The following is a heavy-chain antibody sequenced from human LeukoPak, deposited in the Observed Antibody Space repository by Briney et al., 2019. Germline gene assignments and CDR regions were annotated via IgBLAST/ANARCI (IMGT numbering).Heavy chain of an antibody. CDR3: ARHRGSVAGPFDY. Sequence: SETLSLTCAVSGYSISSGYYWGWIRQPPGKGLEWIGSIYHSGSTHYNPSLKRRVTISVDTSKNQFSLKLSSVTAADTAVYYCARHRGSVAGPFDYWGQGTLVTVSS. J-gene: IGHJ4*02. CDR1: GYSISSGYY. D-gene: IGHD6-19*01. V-gene: IGHV4-38-2*01. CDR2: IYHSGST.